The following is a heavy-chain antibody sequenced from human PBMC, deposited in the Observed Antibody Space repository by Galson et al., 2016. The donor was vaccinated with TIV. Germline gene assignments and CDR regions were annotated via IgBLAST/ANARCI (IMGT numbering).Heavy chain of an antibody. V-gene: IGHV3-23*01. Sequence: SLRLSCASSGFTFARFAMSWVRQAPGKGLEWLSTIRANGDATFYADSVRGRFTISRDNSKNTLYMQMNSLTAEDTAVYYCAKERGGGDYDVYFDHWGQGTLLTVSS. CDR2: IRANGDAT. D-gene: IGHD3-16*01. J-gene: IGHJ4*02. CDR3: AKERGGGDYDVYFDH. CDR1: GFTFARFA.